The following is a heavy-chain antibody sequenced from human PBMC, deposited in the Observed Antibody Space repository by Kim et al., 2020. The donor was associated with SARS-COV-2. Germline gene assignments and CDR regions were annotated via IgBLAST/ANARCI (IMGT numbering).Heavy chain of an antibody. CDR3: ARSEGSSPFDY. V-gene: IGHV1-69*01. J-gene: IGHJ4*02. CDR2: A. Sequence: ANYAQKFQGRVTITADESTSTAYMELSSLRSEDTAVYYCARSEGSSPFDYWGQGTLVTVSS. D-gene: IGHD6-6*01.